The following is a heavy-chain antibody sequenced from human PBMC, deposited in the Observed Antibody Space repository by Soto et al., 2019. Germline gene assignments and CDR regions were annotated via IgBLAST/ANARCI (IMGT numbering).Heavy chain of an antibody. D-gene: IGHD6-13*01. J-gene: IGHJ2*01. CDR1: GFTVSSSY. Sequence: EVQLVESGGGLVQPGGSLRLSCGASGFTVSSSYMGWVRQAPGKGLEWVSSIYSGGNTYYADSVRGRFTISTDNSKDTVCLQMNSLRVDDTAMYFCARHVGYYWYFDLWGRGTLVTVSS. CDR3: ARHVGYYWYFDL. V-gene: IGHV3-66*04. CDR2: IYSGGNT.